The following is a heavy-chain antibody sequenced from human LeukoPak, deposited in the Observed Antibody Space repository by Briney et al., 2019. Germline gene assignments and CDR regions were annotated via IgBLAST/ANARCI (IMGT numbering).Heavy chain of an antibody. J-gene: IGHJ4*02. V-gene: IGHV4-61*01. Sequence: PSETLSLTCTVSGGSISSSSYYWSWIRQPPGKGLEWIGYIYYSGSTNYNPSLKSRVTISVDTSKNQFSLKLSSVTAADTAVYYCARDLLGMLFPYYWGQGTLVTVSS. CDR2: IYYSGST. D-gene: IGHD2-21*01. CDR3: ARDLLGMLFPYY. CDR1: GGSISSSSYY.